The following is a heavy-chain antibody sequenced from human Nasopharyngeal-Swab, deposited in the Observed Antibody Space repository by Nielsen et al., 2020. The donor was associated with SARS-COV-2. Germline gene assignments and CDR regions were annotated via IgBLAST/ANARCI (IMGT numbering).Heavy chain of an antibody. CDR2: ISSSGSTI. CDR1: GFTVGRDY. CDR3: ARGRARIVGATDFDY. V-gene: IGHV3-11*04. Sequence: GESLKISCAASGFTVGRDYMSWVRQAPGKGLEWVSYISSSGSTIYYGDSVKGRFTISRDNAKKSLYLQMNSLRAEDTAVYYCARGRARIVGATDFDYWGQGTLVTVSS. D-gene: IGHD1-26*01. J-gene: IGHJ4*02.